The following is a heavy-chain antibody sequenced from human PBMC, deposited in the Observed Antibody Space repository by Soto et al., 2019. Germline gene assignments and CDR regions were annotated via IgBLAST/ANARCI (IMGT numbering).Heavy chain of an antibody. V-gene: IGHV3-30-3*01. Sequence: QVQLVESGGGVVQPGRSLRLSCAASGFTFSSYAMHWVRQAPGKGLEWVAVISYDGSNKYYADSVKGRFTISRDNSKNTLYLQMNNLRAEDTAVYYCARDRCSSTSCYIDYWGQGTLVTVSS. J-gene: IGHJ4*02. CDR3: ARDRCSSTSCYIDY. CDR2: ISYDGSNK. CDR1: GFTFSSYA. D-gene: IGHD2-2*02.